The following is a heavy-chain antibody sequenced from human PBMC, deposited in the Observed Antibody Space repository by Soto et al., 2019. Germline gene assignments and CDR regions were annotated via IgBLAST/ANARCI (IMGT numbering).Heavy chain of an antibody. CDR2: LFYAGPA. Sequence: QLQESGPGLLKPSETLSLTCTVSGGSISSPSDNWGWVRQAPGKGPEWLGTLFYAGPANYNPSLNSRLDIPVDTSKSQVTVGLYSVRAADAAVYDCTTVSWTHCDSGGEGAQVPVSS. V-gene: IGHV4-39*01. D-gene: IGHD3-9*01. CDR3: TTVSWTHCDS. J-gene: IGHJ4*02. CDR1: GGSISSPSDN.